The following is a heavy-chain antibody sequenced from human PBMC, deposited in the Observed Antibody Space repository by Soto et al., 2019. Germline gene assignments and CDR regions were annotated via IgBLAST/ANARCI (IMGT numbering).Heavy chain of an antibody. V-gene: IGHV1-69*06. CDR3: ARVVNLVNWFDP. CDR1: GGTFSSYA. Sequence: QVQLVQSGAEEKKPGSSVKVSCKASGGTFSSYAISWVRQSPGQGLEWMGGIIPIFGTANYAQKFQGRVKITADKSTSTAYMELSSVRSEDTAGYYCARVVNLVNWFDPWGQGTLVTASS. J-gene: IGHJ5*02. D-gene: IGHD2-15*01. CDR2: IIPIFGTA.